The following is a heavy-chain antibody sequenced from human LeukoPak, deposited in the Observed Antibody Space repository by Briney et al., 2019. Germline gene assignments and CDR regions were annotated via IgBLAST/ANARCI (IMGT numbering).Heavy chain of an antibody. Sequence: GGSLRLSCAASGFTFSTYAMHWVRQAPGKGLEWVSVIAFDGSKKYYADSVTGRFTISRDNSKNTLYLQMNSLRPEDTAVYYCARAPGYSYGSYYYYGMDVWGQGTTVTVSS. J-gene: IGHJ6*02. D-gene: IGHD5-18*01. CDR3: ARAPGYSYGSYYYYGMDV. CDR1: GFTFSTYA. V-gene: IGHV3-30*04. CDR2: IAFDGSKK.